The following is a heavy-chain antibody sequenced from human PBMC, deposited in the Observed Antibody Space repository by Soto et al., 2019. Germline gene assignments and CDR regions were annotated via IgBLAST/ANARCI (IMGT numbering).Heavy chain of an antibody. CDR1: GGSFSGYY. Sequence: PSETLSLTCAAYGGSFSGYYWSWIRQPPGKGLEWIGEINHSGSTNYNPSLKSRVTISVDTSKNQFSLKLSSVTAADTAVYYCARGLDSGSYYVPLDFDYWAREPWSPSPQ. V-gene: IGHV4-34*01. J-gene: IGHJ4*02. CDR3: ARGLDSGSYYVPLDFDY. D-gene: IGHD1-26*01. CDR2: INHSGST.